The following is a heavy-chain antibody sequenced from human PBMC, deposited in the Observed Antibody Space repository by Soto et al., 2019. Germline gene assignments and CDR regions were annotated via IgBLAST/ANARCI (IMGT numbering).Heavy chain of an antibody. CDR2: IHHSGST. J-gene: IGHJ4*02. CDR1: SASIITEQR. D-gene: IGHD6-19*01. V-gene: IGHV4-4*02. Sequence: QMQLQESGPGLVKPSETLSLTCAVSSASIITEQRWTWVRQPPGKGLEWIGEIHHSGSTNNNPSLRIRVTMSVDKSKNQFSLNLNSVTAADTALYYCARSFGWYAIDHWGQGTLVIVSS. CDR3: ARSFGWYAIDH.